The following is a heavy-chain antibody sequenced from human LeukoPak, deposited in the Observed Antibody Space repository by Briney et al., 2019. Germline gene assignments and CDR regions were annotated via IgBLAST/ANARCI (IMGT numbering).Heavy chain of an antibody. Sequence: SGPTLVNPTQTLTLTCTFSGFSLSSSGVGVGWIRQPPGKALEWLPLIYWNDDKRYSPSLKSRLIITKDTSKNQVVLTMTNMDPVDTATYYCAHRLSVATGDYMDVWGKGTTVTVSS. CDR1: GFSLSSSGVG. D-gene: IGHD1-14*01. V-gene: IGHV2-5*01. CDR3: AHRLSVATGDYMDV. J-gene: IGHJ6*03. CDR2: IYWNDDK.